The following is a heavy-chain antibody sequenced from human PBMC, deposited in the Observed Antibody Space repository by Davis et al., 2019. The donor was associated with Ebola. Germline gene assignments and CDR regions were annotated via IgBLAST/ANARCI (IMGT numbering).Heavy chain of an antibody. J-gene: IGHJ4*02. V-gene: IGHV3-23*01. CDR1: GFTFSNYA. Sequence: GESLKISCAASGFTFSNYAVNWVRQAPGKGLEWVSSISGGGTSTYYADSVKGRFTMSRENSKSTLYLQMNSLRAEDTAVYFCARGGGLSWLAYWGQGTLVTVSS. CDR2: ISGGGTST. D-gene: IGHD5-24*01. CDR3: ARGGGLSWLAY.